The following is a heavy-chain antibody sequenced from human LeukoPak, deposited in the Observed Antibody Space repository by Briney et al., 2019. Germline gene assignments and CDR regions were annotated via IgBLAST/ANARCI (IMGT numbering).Heavy chain of an antibody. J-gene: IGHJ4*02. CDR3: AREEAAAASFDY. V-gene: IGHV3-74*01. CDR1: GFTFSSYW. D-gene: IGHD6-13*01. Sequence: GASLRLSCAASGFTFSSYWMHWVRQAPGKGLVWVSRINSDGSSTSYADSVKGRFTISRDNAKNTLYLQMNSLRAEDTAVYYCAREEAAAASFDYWGQGTLVTVSS. CDR2: INSDGSST.